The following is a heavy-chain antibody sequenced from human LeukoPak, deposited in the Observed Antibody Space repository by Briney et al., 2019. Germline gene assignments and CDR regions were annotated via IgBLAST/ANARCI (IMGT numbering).Heavy chain of an antibody. CDR3: ASPSGDSSSPHYFDY. V-gene: IGHV1-69*13. Sequence: EASVKVSCKASGGTFSSYAISWVRQAPGQGLEWMGGIIPIFGTANYAQKFQGRVTITADESTSTAYMELSSLRSEDTAVYYCASPSGDSSSPHYFDYWGQGTLVTVSS. J-gene: IGHJ4*02. D-gene: IGHD6-6*01. CDR1: GGTFSSYA. CDR2: IIPIFGTA.